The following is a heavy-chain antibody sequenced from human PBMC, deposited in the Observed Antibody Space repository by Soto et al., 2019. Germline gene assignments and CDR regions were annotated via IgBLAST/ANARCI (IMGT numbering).Heavy chain of an antibody. CDR1: GYTFTSYA. CDR2: INPNSGGT. D-gene: IGHD1-1*01. J-gene: IGHJ3*02. V-gene: IGHV1-2*04. CDR3: ARGKYMDDAFDI. Sequence: ASVKVSCKASGYTFTSYAMHWVRQAPGQGLEWMGWINPNSGGTNYAQKFQGWVTMTRDTSISTAYMELSRLRSDDTAVYYCARGKYMDDAFDIWGQGTMVTVSS.